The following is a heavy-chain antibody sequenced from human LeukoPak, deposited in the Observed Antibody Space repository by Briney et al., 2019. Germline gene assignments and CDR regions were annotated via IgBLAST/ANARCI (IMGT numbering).Heavy chain of an antibody. Sequence: GASVKVSCKASGGTFSSYAISWVRQAPGQGLEWMGGIIPIFGTANYAQKFQGRVTITTDESTSTAYMELSSLRSEDTAVYYCAGGGEKGAFDIWGQGTMVTVSS. CDR3: AGGGEKGAFDI. CDR1: GGTFSSYA. J-gene: IGHJ3*02. D-gene: IGHD3-16*01. V-gene: IGHV1-69*05. CDR2: IIPIFGTA.